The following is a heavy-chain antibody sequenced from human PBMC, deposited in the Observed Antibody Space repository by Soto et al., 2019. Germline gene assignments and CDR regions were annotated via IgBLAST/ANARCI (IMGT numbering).Heavy chain of an antibody. CDR1: GGTFSSYA. CDR2: IIPIFGTA. Sequence: GASVQVSCKASGGTFSSYAISWVRQAPGQGLEWMGGIIPIFGTANYAQKFQGRVTITADESTSTAYMELSSLRSEDTAVYYCARVRVEGVSSGWFREYSLYYYYGMDVWGQGTTVTVSS. V-gene: IGHV1-69*13. CDR3: ARVRVEGVSSGWFREYSLYYYYGMDV. J-gene: IGHJ6*02. D-gene: IGHD6-19*01.